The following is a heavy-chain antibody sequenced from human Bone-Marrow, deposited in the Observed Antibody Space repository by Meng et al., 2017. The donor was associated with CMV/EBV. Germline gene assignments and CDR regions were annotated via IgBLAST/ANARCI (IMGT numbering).Heavy chain of an antibody. J-gene: IGHJ4*02. CDR2: ISAYNGNT. Sequence: ASVKVSCKASGYTFSDFYIYWVRQAPGQGLEWMGWISAYNGNTNYAQKLQGRVTMTTDTSTSTAYMELRSLRSDDTAVYYCARDQRFLEWSFDYWGPGMLVTVSS. CDR1: GYTFSDFY. V-gene: IGHV1-18*04. D-gene: IGHD3-3*01. CDR3: ARDQRFLEWSFDY.